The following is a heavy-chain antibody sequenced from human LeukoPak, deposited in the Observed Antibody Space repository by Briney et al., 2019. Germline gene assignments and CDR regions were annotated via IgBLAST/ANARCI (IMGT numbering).Heavy chain of an antibody. CDR3: AKHRIVDGGTRASWFDP. Sequence: SETLSLTCTVSGGAISNNNYYWAWIRQPPGKGLEWIGSKHYTGNTSYNSSLKRRVTISIDTSKNQRALNLNSVTAADTAVYYCAKHRIVDGGTRASWFDPGGQGTLVTVSS. CDR1: GGAISNNNYY. V-gene: IGHV4-39*01. J-gene: IGHJ5*02. D-gene: IGHD4-23*01. CDR2: KHYTGNT.